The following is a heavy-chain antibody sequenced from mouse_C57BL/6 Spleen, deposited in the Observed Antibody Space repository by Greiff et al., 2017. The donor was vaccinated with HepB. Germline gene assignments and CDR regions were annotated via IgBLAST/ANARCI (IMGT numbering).Heavy chain of an antibody. CDR2: IDPSDSYT. CDR1: GYTFTSYW. Sequence: VQLQQPGAELVMPGASVKLSCKASGYTFTSYWMHWVKQGPGQGLEWIGEIDPSDSYTNYNEKFKSKATLTVDTSSSTAYMQLSSLTSEDSAVYYCARLHYSNSLDYWGQGTTLTVSS. CDR3: ARLHYSNSLDY. V-gene: IGHV1-69*01. J-gene: IGHJ2*01. D-gene: IGHD2-5*01.